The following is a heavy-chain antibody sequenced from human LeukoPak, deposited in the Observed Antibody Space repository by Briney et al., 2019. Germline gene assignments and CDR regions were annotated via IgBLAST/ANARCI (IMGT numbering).Heavy chain of an antibody. D-gene: IGHD6-6*01. V-gene: IGHV3-23*01. CDR1: GFPFTTYA. CDR3: AKGSF. CDR2: ISDSGGST. Sequence: GGSLRLSCAASGFPFTTYAMSWVRQAPGKGLQWVSGISDSGGSTFYADSVKGRFTISRDNSKNTLYLQMNSLRVEDTAVYYCAKGSFWGQGTLVTVSP. J-gene: IGHJ4*02.